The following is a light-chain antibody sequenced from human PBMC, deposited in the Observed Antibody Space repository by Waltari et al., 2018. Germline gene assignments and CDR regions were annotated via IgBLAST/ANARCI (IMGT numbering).Light chain of an antibody. Sequence: EIVLTQSPATLSLSPGERATLSFRASQSVSSSYLAWYQQKPGQDPRLLIYGASSRATGIPDRFSGSGSGTDFTLTISRLEPEDFAVYYCQQYGSSPITFGPGTKVDIK. J-gene: IGKJ3*01. CDR1: QSVSSSY. V-gene: IGKV3-20*01. CDR3: QQYGSSPIT. CDR2: GAS.